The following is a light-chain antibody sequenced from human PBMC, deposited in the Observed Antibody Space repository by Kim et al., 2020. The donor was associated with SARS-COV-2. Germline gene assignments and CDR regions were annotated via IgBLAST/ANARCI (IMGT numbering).Light chain of an antibody. Sequence: QSVTISCTEISTNIGAGNEVHWYQQLPGTAPNLLIYGDINRPSGVPDRFSGSKSGTSASLAITGLQTEDEADYYCQSYDNSLSGYVFGAGTKVTVL. CDR3: QSYDNSLSGYV. CDR2: GDI. J-gene: IGLJ1*01. CDR1: STNIGAGNE. V-gene: IGLV1-40*01.